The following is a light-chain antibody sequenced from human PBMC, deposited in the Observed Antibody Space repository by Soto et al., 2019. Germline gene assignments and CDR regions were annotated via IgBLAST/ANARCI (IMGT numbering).Light chain of an antibody. CDR3: QQRSNWSLVT. V-gene: IGKV3-11*01. Sequence: EIVLTQSPAALSLSPGERATLSCRASQSVSSYLAWYQQKPGQAPRLLIYDASNRATGIPARFSGSGSGTDFTLTISSLEPEDFAVYYCQQRSNWSLVTFGGGTKVDI. J-gene: IGKJ4*01. CDR1: QSVSSY. CDR2: DAS.